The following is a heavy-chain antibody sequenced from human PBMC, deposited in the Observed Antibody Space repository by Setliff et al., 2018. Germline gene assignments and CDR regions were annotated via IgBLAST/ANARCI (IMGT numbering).Heavy chain of an antibody. J-gene: IGHJ3*02. CDR2: FDPEDGET. D-gene: IGHD3-22*01. CDR3: ARDLDYQYYYETSGRDALDI. Sequence: ASVKVSCKVSGYTLTELSMHWVRQAPGKGLEWMGGFDPEDGETIYAQKFQGRVTMTEDTSTDTAYMELSSLRSEDTAVYYCARDLDYQYYYETSGRDALDIWGLGTMVTVSS. CDR1: GYTLTELS. V-gene: IGHV1-24*01.